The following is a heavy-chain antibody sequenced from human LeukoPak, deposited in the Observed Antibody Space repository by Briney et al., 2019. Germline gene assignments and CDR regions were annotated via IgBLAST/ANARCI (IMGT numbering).Heavy chain of an antibody. D-gene: IGHD3-22*01. CDR1: GYTFTSYY. CDR2: INPSGGST. J-gene: IGHJ4*02. V-gene: IGHV1-46*01. CDR3: ARAGYYYDSSGYYMDY. Sequence: ASVKVSCKASGYTFTSYYMHWVRQAPGQGLEWMGIINPSGGSTSYAQKFQGRVTMTRDTSTSTVYMELSGLRSEDTAVYYCARAGYYYDSSGYYMDYWGQGTLVTVSS.